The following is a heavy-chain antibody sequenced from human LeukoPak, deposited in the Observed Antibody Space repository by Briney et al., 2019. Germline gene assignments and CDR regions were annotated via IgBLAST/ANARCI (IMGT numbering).Heavy chain of an antibody. CDR1: GFTFSSYA. J-gene: IGHJ4*02. Sequence: GGSLRLSCAASGFTFSSYAMSWVRQAPGKGLEWVSAISGSGGSTYYADSVKGRFTISRDNSKNTLYPQMNSLRAEDTAVYYCAKLVVVIAIPYYFDYWGQGTLVTVSS. D-gene: IGHD2-21*01. V-gene: IGHV3-23*01. CDR3: AKLVVVIAIPYYFDY. CDR2: ISGSGGST.